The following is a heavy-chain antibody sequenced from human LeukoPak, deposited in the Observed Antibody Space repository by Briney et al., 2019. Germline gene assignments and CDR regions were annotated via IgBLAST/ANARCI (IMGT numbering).Heavy chain of an antibody. D-gene: IGHD3-16*01. CDR1: GGSISSYY. V-gene: IGHV4-4*07. J-gene: IGHJ6*03. CDR2: IYTSGST. Sequence: SETLSLTCTVSGGSISSYYWSWIRRPAGKGLEWIGRIYTSGSTNYNPSLKSRVTMSVDTSKNQFSLKLSSVTAADTAVYYCARVLSYESYYYYYMDVWGKGTTVTISS. CDR3: ARVLSYESYYYYYMDV.